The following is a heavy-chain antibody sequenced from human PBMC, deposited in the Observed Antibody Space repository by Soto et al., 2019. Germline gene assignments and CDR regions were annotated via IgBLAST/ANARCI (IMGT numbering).Heavy chain of an antibody. CDR2: IYYSGST. CDR3: ARGSRSAMVRGVINY. V-gene: IGHV4-61*05. CDR1: GDSISGSPYF. Sequence: SETLSLTCTVSGDSISGSPYFWGWIRQPPGKGLEWIGYIYYSGSTNYNPSLKSRVSISVDTSKNQFSLKLSSVTAADTAVYYCARGSRSAMVRGVINYWGQGTLVTVSS. J-gene: IGHJ4*02. D-gene: IGHD3-10*01.